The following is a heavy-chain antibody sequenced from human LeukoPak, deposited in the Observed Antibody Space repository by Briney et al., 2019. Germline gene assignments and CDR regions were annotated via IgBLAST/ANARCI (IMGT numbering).Heavy chain of an antibody. J-gene: IGHJ4*02. Sequence: ATVKVSCKASGYTFTNYDIHWVRQATGHGLEWMGWINPKSAHTGHAQKFQGRVTMTRDTSISTAYMELSSLRSEDTAVYYCARGSFYGGNYLYWGQGTLVTVSS. CDR3: ARGSFYGGNYLY. CDR1: GYTFTNYD. V-gene: IGHV1-8*02. D-gene: IGHD4-23*01. CDR2: INPKSAHT.